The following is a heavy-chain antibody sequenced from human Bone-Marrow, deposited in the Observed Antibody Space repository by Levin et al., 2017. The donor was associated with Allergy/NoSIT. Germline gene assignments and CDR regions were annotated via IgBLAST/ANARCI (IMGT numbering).Heavy chain of an antibody. CDR3: AHRGFGWSSGWLNFREGYFDY. D-gene: IGHD6-19*01. CDR1: GFSLSTSGVG. CDR2: VYWDDDK. Sequence: GSGPTLVKPTQTLTLTCTFSGFSLSTSGVGVGWIRQPPGKDLEWLALVYWDDDKRYTPSLKSRLTITKDTSKNQVVLTMTNMDPVDTATYYCAHRGFGWSSGWLNFREGYFDYWGQGALVTVSS. J-gene: IGHJ4*02. V-gene: IGHV2-5*02.